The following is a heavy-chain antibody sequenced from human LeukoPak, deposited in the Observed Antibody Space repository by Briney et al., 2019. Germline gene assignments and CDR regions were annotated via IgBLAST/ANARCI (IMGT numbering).Heavy chain of an antibody. D-gene: IGHD1-26*01. CDR1: GYSISSGYY. CDR2: ISSSSSYI. Sequence: ETLSLACAVSGYSISSGYYWGWIRQAPGKGLEWVSSISSSSSYIYYADSVKGRFTISRDNAKNSLYLQMNSLRAEDTAVYYCARDLWELLTGIDYWGQGTLVTVSS. CDR3: ARDLWELLTGIDY. J-gene: IGHJ4*02. V-gene: IGHV3-21*01.